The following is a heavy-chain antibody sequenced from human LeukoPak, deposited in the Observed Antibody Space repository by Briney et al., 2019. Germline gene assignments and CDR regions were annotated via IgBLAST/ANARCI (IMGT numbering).Heavy chain of an antibody. CDR1: GGSLSSGGYY. Sequence: PSETLSLTCTVSGGSLSSGGYYWSWIRQHPGKGREDIGHIYYSGRTNYSPSLKSRVTISVDTSKNQFSLKLSSVTAADTAVYYCARHRDYSYSSPFDIWGQGTMVTVSS. V-gene: IGHV4-61*08. J-gene: IGHJ3*02. CDR2: IYYSGRT. CDR3: ARHRDYSYSSPFDI. D-gene: IGHD6-6*01.